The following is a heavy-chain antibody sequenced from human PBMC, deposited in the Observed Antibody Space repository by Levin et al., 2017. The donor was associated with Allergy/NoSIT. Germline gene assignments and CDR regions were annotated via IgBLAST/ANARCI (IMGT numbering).Heavy chain of an antibody. D-gene: IGHD5-12*01. CDR1: GDSISRGFYY. J-gene: IGHJ6*03. V-gene: IGHV4-61*02. CDR2: IYVTGST. Sequence: SETLSLTCSVSGDSISRGFYYWSWIRQPAGEGLEWIGRIYVTGSTTYSPSLKSRVTISLYRSKDQVSLKINSVTAADTAVYYCARDLEGFSGYNPYCYMDVWGKGTTVTVSS. CDR3: ARDLEGFSGYNPYCYMDV.